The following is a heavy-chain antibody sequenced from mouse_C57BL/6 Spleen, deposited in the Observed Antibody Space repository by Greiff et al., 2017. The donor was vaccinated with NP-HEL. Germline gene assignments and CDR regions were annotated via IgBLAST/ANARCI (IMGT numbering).Heavy chain of an antibody. D-gene: IGHD1-1*01. CDR2: IDPYSGGT. Sequence: QVQLQQPGAELVKPGASVKLSCKASGYTFTSYWMHWVKQRPGRGLEWIGRIDPYSGGTKYNEKFKSKATLTVDKPSSTAYMQLSSLTSEESAVCDWTRWDASVVAPFDGWGTGTTLTV. J-gene: IGHJ2*01. CDR1: GYTFTSYW. V-gene: IGHV1-72*01. CDR3: TRWDASVVAPFDG.